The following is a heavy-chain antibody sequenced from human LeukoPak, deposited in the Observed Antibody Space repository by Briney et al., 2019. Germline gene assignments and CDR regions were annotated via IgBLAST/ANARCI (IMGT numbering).Heavy chain of an antibody. CDR3: ARDHDAVGTTIDH. D-gene: IGHD1-14*01. J-gene: IGHJ4*02. V-gene: IGHV3-74*01. CDR1: GFAFSSYW. Sequence: GGSLRLSCAASGFAFSSYWMHWVRQAPGEGLVWVSRIKSDGSVTWYADSVKGRFTISRDNAKNMLYLQMNSLRDEDTAVYFCARDHDAVGTTIDHWGRGTLVTVSS. CDR2: IKSDGSVT.